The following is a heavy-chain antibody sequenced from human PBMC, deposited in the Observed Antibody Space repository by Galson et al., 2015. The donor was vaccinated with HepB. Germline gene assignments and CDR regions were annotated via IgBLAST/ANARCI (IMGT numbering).Heavy chain of an antibody. CDR1: GYTFTGYY. CDR2: INPNSGGT. Sequence: SVKVSCKASGYTFTGYYMHWVRQAPGQGLEWMGRINPNSGGTNYAQKFQGRVTMTRDTSISTAYMELSRLRSDDTAVYYCARTPYSSGLRWFDPWGQGTLVTVSS. V-gene: IGHV1-2*06. D-gene: IGHD6-19*01. J-gene: IGHJ5*02. CDR3: ARTPYSSGLRWFDP.